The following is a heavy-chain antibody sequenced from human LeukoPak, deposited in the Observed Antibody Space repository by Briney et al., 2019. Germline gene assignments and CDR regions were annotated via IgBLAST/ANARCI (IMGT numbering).Heavy chain of an antibody. D-gene: IGHD3-10*01. CDR2: ISGSGSST. Sequence: GGSLRLSCAASGFTFSSYAMSWVRQAPGKGLEWVSTISGSGSSTYYADSVKGRFTISRDNSKNTLYLQMNSLRAEDTAVYYCAKGGPHYGSGSYYAFDYWGQGTLVTVSS. V-gene: IGHV3-23*01. CDR1: GFTFSSYA. J-gene: IGHJ4*02. CDR3: AKGGPHYGSGSYYAFDY.